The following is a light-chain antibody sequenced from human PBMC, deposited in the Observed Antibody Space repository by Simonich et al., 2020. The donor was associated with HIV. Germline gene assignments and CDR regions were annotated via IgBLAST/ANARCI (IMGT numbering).Light chain of an antibody. Sequence: DIQMTQSPSTLSASVGDRVTITCRASQSINTWLAWYQQKPGKAPKLLIYKASDLESGVPSRFSGSGSGTDFTLTISSLQPDDFATYYCQQYNSYSLTFGGGTKVEIK. J-gene: IGKJ4*01. CDR2: KAS. CDR1: QSINTW. CDR3: QQYNSYSLT. V-gene: IGKV1-5*03.